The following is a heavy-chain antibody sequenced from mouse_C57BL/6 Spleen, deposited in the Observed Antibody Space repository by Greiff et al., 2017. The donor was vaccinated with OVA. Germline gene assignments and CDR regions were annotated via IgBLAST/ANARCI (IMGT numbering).Heavy chain of an antibody. Sequence: QVQLQQPGAELVMPGASVKLSCKASGYTFTSSWMHWVKQRPGQGLEWIGEIDPSDSYTNYNQKFKGKSTLTVATSSSTAYMQLSSLTSEDSAVYYCVRKTYIGSGSSGFAYWGQGTLVTVSA. J-gene: IGHJ3*01. V-gene: IGHV1-69*01. CDR2: IDPSDSYT. CDR3: VRKTYIGSGSSGFAY. CDR1: GYTFTSSW. D-gene: IGHD1-3*01.